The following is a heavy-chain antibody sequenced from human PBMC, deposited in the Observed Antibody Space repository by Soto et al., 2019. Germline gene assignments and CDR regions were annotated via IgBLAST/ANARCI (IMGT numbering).Heavy chain of an antibody. V-gene: IGHV3-64*02. CDR3: ARGGYYFGSGSYYNGGYYYYGMDV. CDR2: ISSNGGST. Sequence: EVQLVESGEGLVQPGGSLRLSCAGSGFTFSSYAMHWVRQAPGKGLEYVSAISSNGGSTYYADSVKGRFTISRDNSKNTLYLQMGSLRAEDMAVYYCARGGYYFGSGSYYNGGYYYYGMDVWGQGTTVTVSS. CDR1: GFTFSSYA. J-gene: IGHJ6*02. D-gene: IGHD3-10*01.